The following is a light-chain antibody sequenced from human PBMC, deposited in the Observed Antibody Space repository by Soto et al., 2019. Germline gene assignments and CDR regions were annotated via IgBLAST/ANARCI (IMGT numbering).Light chain of an antibody. V-gene: IGKV1-9*01. CDR3: QHYNSYSEA. CDR1: QGISSY. J-gene: IGKJ1*01. Sequence: DIQFTQSPSFLSASVGDRVTITCRASQGISSYLAWYQQKPGKAPKLLIYDASSLESGVPSRFSGSGSGTEFTLTISSLQPDDFATYYCQHYNSYSEAFGQGTKVDI. CDR2: DAS.